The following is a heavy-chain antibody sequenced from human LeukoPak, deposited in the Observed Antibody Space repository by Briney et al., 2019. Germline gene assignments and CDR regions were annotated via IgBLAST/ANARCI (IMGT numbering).Heavy chain of an antibody. CDR3: ARVQLVLGAFDI. V-gene: IGHV1-3*01. CDR1: GYTFTSYA. CDR2: INAGNGNT. D-gene: IGHD6-13*01. Sequence: ASVKVSCKASGYTFTSYAMHWVRQAPGQRLEWMGWINAGNGNTKYSQKFQGRVTITRYTSASTAYMELSSLRSEDTAVYYCARVQLVLGAFDIWGQGTMVTVSS. J-gene: IGHJ3*02.